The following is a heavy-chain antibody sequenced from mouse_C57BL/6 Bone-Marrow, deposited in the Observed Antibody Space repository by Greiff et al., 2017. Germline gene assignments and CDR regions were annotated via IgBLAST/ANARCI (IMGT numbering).Heavy chain of an antibody. Sequence: EVQLQQSGPVLVKPGASVKMSCKASGYTFTDYYMNWVKQSHGKSLEWIGVINPYNGGTSYNQKFKGKATLTVDKSSSTAYMGLNSLTSEDSAVYFCARSPLYYGSSGWCSYWGQGSLVTVSA. CDR3: ARSPLYYGSSGWCSY. J-gene: IGHJ3*01. CDR2: INPYNGGT. D-gene: IGHD1-1*01. V-gene: IGHV1-19*01. CDR1: GYTFTDYY.